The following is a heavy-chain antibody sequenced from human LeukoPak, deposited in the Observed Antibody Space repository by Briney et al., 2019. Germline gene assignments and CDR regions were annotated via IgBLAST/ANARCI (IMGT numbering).Heavy chain of an antibody. CDR1: RFTFSSYG. CDR2: IWYDGSDI. J-gene: IGHJ4*02. D-gene: IGHD2-2*01. V-gene: IGHV3-33*01. CDR3: ARGSAALYYFDF. Sequence: GGSLRLSCAAARFTFSSYGMHWVRQAPGKGLEWVALIWYDGSDIYYADSVKGRFIISRDNSKNTLYLQMNTLRAEDTAVYYRARGSAALYYFDFWGQGTLVTVSS.